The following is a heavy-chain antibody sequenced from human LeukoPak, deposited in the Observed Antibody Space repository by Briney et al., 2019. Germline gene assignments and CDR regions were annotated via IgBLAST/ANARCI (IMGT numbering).Heavy chain of an antibody. CDR3: AKVHSSGWYYFDY. CDR1: GYTFSSYA. J-gene: IGHJ4*02. D-gene: IGHD6-19*01. CDR2: ISGSGGST. V-gene: IGHV3-23*01. Sequence: PGGSLRLSCAASGYTFSSYAMSWVRQAPGKGLEWVSAISGSGGSTYYADSVKGRFTISRDNSKNTLYLQMNSLRAEDTAVYYCAKVHSSGWYYFDYWGQGTLVTVSS.